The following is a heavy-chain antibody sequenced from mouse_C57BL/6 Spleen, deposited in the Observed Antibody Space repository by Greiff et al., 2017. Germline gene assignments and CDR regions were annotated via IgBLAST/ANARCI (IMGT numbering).Heavy chain of an antibody. Sequence: VQLQQSGAELARPGASVKLSCKASGYTFTSYGISWVKQRTGQGLEWIGEIYPRSGNTYYNEKFKGKATLTADKSSSTAYMELRSLTSEDSAVYFCARRDYDYDVFAYWGHGTLVTVSA. V-gene: IGHV1-81*01. D-gene: IGHD2-4*01. J-gene: IGHJ3*01. CDR2: IYPRSGNT. CDR3: ARRDYDYDVFAY. CDR1: GYTFTSYG.